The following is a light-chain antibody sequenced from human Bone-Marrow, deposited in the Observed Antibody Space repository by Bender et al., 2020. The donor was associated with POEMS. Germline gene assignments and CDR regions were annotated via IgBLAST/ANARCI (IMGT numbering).Light chain of an antibody. V-gene: IGLV2-14*02. J-gene: IGLJ1*01. CDR2: DVS. CDR3: SSYSSNTTLGV. CDR1: SSDVGSYNL. Sequence: QSALTQPASVSGSPGQSITISCTATSSDVGSYNLVSWYQQNPGKAPTLMIHDVSDRPSGVSDRLSGSTSDNAAYLTISGLQAEDEADYYCSSYSSNTTLGVFGTGTKVTVL.